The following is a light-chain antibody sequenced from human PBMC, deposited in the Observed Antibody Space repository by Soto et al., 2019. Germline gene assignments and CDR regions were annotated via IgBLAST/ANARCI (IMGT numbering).Light chain of an antibody. CDR3: SSYKSSSTRV. V-gene: IGLV2-14*03. Sequence: QSLLTQPASVSGSPGQSITISCTGTSSDVGAYDFVSWYQQHPDKAPKLMIYEVSNRPSGVSNRFSGSKSVNTATLTISGLQAEDEADYYCSSYKSSSTRVFGTGTKVTVL. CDR2: EVS. J-gene: IGLJ1*01. CDR1: SSDVGAYDF.